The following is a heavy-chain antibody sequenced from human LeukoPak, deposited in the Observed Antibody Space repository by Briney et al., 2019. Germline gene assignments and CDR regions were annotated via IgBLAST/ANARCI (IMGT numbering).Heavy chain of an antibody. V-gene: IGHV4-4*07. CDR2: IYTSGST. D-gene: IGHD6-13*01. CDR3: AREGAAAVYYYYMDV. CDR1: GDSISSYY. Sequence: SETLSLTCTVSGDSISSYYWSWIRQPAGKGLEWIGRIYTSGSTNYNPSLKSRVTMSVDTSKNQFSLKLSSVTAADTAVYYCAREGAAAVYYYYMDVWGKGTTVTVSS. J-gene: IGHJ6*03.